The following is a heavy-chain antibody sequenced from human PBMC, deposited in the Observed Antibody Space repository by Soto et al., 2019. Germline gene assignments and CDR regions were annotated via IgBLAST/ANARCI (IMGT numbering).Heavy chain of an antibody. J-gene: IGHJ6*02. CDR2: IIPIFGTT. D-gene: IGHD2-15*01. CDR3: AREQRYCSGGSCYPDGMDV. V-gene: IGHV1-69*12. CDR1: GDTFSSHG. Sequence: QVQLEQAGAEVKKPGSSVKVSCKASGDTFSSHGISWVRQAPGKGLEWMGGIIPIFGTTNYAQKFQGRVTITADESTSTAYMELSSLRSEDTAVYYCAREQRYCSGGSCYPDGMDVWGQGTTVTVSS.